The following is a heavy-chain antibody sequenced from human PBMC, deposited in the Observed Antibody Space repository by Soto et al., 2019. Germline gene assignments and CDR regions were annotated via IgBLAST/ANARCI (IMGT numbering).Heavy chain of an antibody. J-gene: IGHJ4*02. CDR1: GDSLRSGFS. CDR2: IEYSGRT. V-gene: IGHV4-31*03. D-gene: IGHD6-6*01. Sequence: QVQLQESGPGLLKPSQTLSLTCTVSGDSLRSGFSWSWIRQFPGKGLEWVGYIEYSGRTFYNPSLESRLSISIDTSENQFSLRLSSVTAADTAVYYCAREMKIQFGDSGSFDYWGPGTLVTVSS. CDR3: AREMKIQFGDSGSFDY.